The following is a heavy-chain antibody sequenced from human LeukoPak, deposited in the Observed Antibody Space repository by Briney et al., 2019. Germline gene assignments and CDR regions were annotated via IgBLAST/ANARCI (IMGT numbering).Heavy chain of an antibody. D-gene: IGHD3-22*01. Sequence: SETLSLTCTVSGGSISSGSYYWSWIRQPAGKGPEWIGRIYTSGSTNYNPSLKSRVTISVDTSKNQFSLQLSSVTAADTAVYYCARGFSDYYDSSGYHDAFDIWGQGTMVTVSS. V-gene: IGHV4-61*02. CDR1: GGSISSGSYY. CDR3: ARGFSDYYDSSGYHDAFDI. J-gene: IGHJ3*02. CDR2: IYTSGST.